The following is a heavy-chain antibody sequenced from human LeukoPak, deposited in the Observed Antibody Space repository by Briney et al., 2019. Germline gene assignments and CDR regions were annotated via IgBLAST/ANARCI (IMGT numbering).Heavy chain of an antibody. D-gene: IGHD3-3*01. V-gene: IGHV3-48*03. CDR2: ISSSGSTI. CDR3: ARSLRFLEWLPDY. CDR1: GFTFSSYE. J-gene: IGHJ4*02. Sequence: PGGSLRLSCAASGFTFSSYEMNWVRQAPGKGLEWVSYISSSGSTIYYADSVKGRFTISRDNAKNSPYLQMNSLRAEDTAVYYCARSLRFLEWLPDYWGQGTLVTVSS.